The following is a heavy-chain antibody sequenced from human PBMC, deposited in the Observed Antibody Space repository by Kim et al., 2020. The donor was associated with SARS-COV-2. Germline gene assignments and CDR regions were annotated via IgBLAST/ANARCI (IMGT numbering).Heavy chain of an antibody. D-gene: IGHD6-13*01. CDR3: ARAPIAALYYFDA. V-gene: IGHV3-74*01. J-gene: IGHJ4*02. Sequence: SNTGTVEGPLTRSRDTAKNTLYLQLNSLRAEDTAVYYCARAPIAALYYFDAWGQGTPVTVSS.